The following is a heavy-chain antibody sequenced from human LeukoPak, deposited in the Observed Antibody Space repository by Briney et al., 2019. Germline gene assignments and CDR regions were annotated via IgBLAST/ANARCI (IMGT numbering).Heavy chain of an antibody. Sequence: GGSLRLSCAASGFTFSSYGMHWVRQAPGKGLEWVAFIRYDGSNKYYADSVKGRFTISRDNSKNTLYLQMNSLRAEDTAVYYCAKMMTGLYYYYYMDVWGKGTTVTISS. V-gene: IGHV3-30*02. CDR1: GFTFSSYG. CDR2: IRYDGSNK. D-gene: IGHD3-9*01. CDR3: AKMMTGLYYYYYMDV. J-gene: IGHJ6*03.